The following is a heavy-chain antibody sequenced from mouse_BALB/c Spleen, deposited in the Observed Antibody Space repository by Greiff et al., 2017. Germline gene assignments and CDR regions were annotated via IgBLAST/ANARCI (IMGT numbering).Heavy chain of an antibody. D-gene: IGHD2-4*01. V-gene: IGHV5-9-3*01. CDR2: ISSGGSYT. Sequence: EVQVVESGGGLVKPGGSLKLSCAASGFTFSSYAMSWVRQTPEKRLEWVATISSGGSYTYYPDSVKGRFTISRDNAKNTLYLQMSSLRSEDTAMYYCARHPYDYGCFDYWGQGTTLTVSS. J-gene: IGHJ2*01. CDR1: GFTFSSYA. CDR3: ARHPYDYGCFDY.